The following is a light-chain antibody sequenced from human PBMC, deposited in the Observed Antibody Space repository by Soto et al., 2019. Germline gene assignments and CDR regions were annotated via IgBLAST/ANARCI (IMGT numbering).Light chain of an antibody. CDR1: SSDVGGYNY. V-gene: IGLV2-14*01. J-gene: IGLJ2*01. CDR3: SSYTSSSTRV. Sequence: QSALTQPASVSGSAGQSITISCTGTSSDVGGYNYVSWYQQHPGKAPKLMIYDVSNRPSGVSSRFSGSKSGNTASLTISGLQAEDEADYYCSSYTSSSTRVFGGGTKLTVL. CDR2: DVS.